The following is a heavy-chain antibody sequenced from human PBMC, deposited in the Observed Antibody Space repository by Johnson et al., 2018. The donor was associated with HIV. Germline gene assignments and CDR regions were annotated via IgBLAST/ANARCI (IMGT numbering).Heavy chain of an antibody. Sequence: QVQLVESGGGVVQPGRSLRLSCAASGFTFSSYAVHWVRQAPGKGLEWVAILSYDGSNKYFTDSVRGRFTISRDNSRNTLCLQMNSLRAEDTAMYFCVRRFYDSSAFDVWGQGTMVTVSS. D-gene: IGHD3-22*01. CDR3: VRRFYDSSAFDV. CDR1: GFTFSSYA. CDR2: LSYDGSNK. V-gene: IGHV3-30-3*01. J-gene: IGHJ3*01.